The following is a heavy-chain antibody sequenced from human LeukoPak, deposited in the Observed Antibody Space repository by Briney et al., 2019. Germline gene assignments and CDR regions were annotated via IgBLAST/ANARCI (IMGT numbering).Heavy chain of an antibody. CDR2: IYYSGST. D-gene: IGHD3-10*01. CDR3: ARTSRGSRVSDYFDY. J-gene: IGHJ4*02. V-gene: IGHV4-59*01. Sequence: SETLSLTCTVSGGSISSYYWSWLRQPPGKGLEWIGYIYYSGSTNYNPSLKSRVTISVDTSKNQFSLKLSSVTAADTAVYYCARTSRGSRVSDYFDYWGQGTLVTVSS. CDR1: GGSISSYY.